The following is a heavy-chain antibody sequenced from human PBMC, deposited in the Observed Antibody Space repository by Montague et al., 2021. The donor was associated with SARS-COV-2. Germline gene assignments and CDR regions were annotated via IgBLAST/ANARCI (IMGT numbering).Heavy chain of an antibody. CDR3: ARVGGNYYRYFDY. CDR1: GDSISSGTYY. J-gene: IGHJ4*02. Sequence: TLSLTCTVSGDSISSGTYYWSWLRQPAGKGLEWIRRIYTSGGTNYNPSLKSRVTMSVDPYKNQFSLTMSSVTAADTAVYYCARVGGNYYRYFDYWGQGSLVTVSS. CDR2: IYTSGGT. V-gene: IGHV4-61*02. D-gene: IGHD1-26*01.